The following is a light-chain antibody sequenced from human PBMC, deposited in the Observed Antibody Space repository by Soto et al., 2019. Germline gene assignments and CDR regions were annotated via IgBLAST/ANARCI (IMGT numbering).Light chain of an antibody. CDR3: QQYYRWPIT. Sequence: EIVMTQSPATPSVSPGERATLSCRASQSVSSKLAWYQHKPGQAPRLLVYDASTWATGIPARFSGSGSGTEFTLTISSLQSEDFAVYYCQQYYRWPITFGQGTRLEIK. J-gene: IGKJ5*01. CDR2: DAS. CDR1: QSVSSK. V-gene: IGKV3-15*01.